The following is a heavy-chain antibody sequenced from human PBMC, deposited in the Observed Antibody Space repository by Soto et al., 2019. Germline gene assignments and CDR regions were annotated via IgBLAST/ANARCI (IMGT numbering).Heavy chain of an antibody. Sequence: PSQTLSLTCAISGDSVSSNSAAWNWIRQSPSRGLEWLGRTYYRSKWYNDYAVSVKSRITINPDTSKNQFSLQLNSVTPEDTAVYYCARRPPFSLGDYVTYFFDYWGQGTLVTVSS. D-gene: IGHD4-17*01. CDR2: TYYRSKWYN. CDR1: GDSVSSNSAA. V-gene: IGHV6-1*01. CDR3: ARRPPFSLGDYVTYFFDY. J-gene: IGHJ4*02.